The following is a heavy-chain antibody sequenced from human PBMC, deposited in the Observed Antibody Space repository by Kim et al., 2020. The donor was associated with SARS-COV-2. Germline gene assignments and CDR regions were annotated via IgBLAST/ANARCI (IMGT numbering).Heavy chain of an antibody. V-gene: IGHV3-33*06. CDR1: GFTFSSYA. D-gene: IGHD5-18*01. CDR2: IWYDGSNK. Sequence: GGSLRLSCAASGFTFSSYAMHWVRQAPGKGLEWVAVIWYDGSNKYYADSVKGRFTISRDNSKNTLYLQMNSLRAEDTAVYYCAKEHGYSYGYFDYWGQGTLVTVSS. J-gene: IGHJ4*02. CDR3: AKEHGYSYGYFDY.